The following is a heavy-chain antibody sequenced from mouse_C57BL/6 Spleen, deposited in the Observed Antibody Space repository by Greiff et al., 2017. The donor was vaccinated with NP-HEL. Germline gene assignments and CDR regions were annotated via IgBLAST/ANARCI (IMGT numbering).Heavy chain of an antibody. Sequence: QVQLQQSGAELVKPGASVKLSCKASGYTFTEYTIHWVKQRSGQGLEWIGWFYPGSGSIKYNEKFKDKATLTADKSSSTVYMELSRLTSEDSAVYFCARHEDRGRGYGNYDYAMDYWGQGTSVTVSS. CDR2: FYPGSGSI. CDR1: GYTFTEYT. V-gene: IGHV1-62-2*01. D-gene: IGHD2-1*01. J-gene: IGHJ4*01. CDR3: ARHEDRGRGYGNYDYAMDY.